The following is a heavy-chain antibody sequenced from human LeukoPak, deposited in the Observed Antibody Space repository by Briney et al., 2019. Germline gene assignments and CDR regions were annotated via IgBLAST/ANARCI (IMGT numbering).Heavy chain of an antibody. J-gene: IGHJ4*02. D-gene: IGHD3-10*01. CDR3: ASDYYYGSGSYPIDY. CDR1: GFTFSSYW. CDR2: INSDGSST. Sequence: PGGSLRLSCAASGFTFSSYWMHWVRQAPGKGLVWVSRINSDGSSTSYADSVKGRFTISRDNAKNTLYLQMNSLRAEDTAVYYCASDYYYGSGSYPIDYWGQGTLVTVSS. V-gene: IGHV3-74*01.